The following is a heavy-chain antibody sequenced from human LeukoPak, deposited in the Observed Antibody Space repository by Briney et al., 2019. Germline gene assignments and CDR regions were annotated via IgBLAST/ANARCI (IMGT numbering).Heavy chain of an antibody. V-gene: IGHV4-61*02. CDR3: ARGGGSYHPFMFDY. CDR1: GGSISSGSHY. D-gene: IGHD3-16*01. J-gene: IGHJ4*02. Sequence: KSSETLSLTCTVSGGSISSGSHYWSWIRQPAGKGLEWIGRIYTSGSTNYNPSLKSRVTISVDTSKNQFSLKLSSVTAADTAVYYCARGGGSYHPFMFDYWGQGTLVTVSS. CDR2: IYTSGST.